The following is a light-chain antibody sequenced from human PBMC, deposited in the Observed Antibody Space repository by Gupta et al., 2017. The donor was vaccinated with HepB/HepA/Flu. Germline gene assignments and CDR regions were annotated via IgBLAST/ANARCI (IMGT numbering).Light chain of an antibody. CDR1: SSNIGSNY. Sequence: QSLLPQPPSASGTPGQRVTISCSGSSSNIGSNYVYWYQQLPGTAPKLLIYRNNQRPSGVPDRFSGSKSGTSASLAISGLRSEDEADYYCAAWDDSLSGWVFGGGTKLTVL. J-gene: IGLJ3*02. CDR2: RNN. CDR3: AAWDDSLSGWV. V-gene: IGLV1-47*01.